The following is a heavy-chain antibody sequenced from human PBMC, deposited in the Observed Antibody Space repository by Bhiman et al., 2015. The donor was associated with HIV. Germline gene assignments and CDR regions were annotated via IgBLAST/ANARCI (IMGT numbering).Heavy chain of an antibody. Sequence: VQLVESGGGVVQPGRSLRLSCTASGFSFSSYAMSWVRQAPGKGLQWVSAISGSGGSTYYADSVKGRFTISRDNSKNTLYLQMNSLRAEDTAIYYCAKGLAYFDSSGYYSFDYWGQGTLVTVSS. D-gene: IGHD3-22*01. CDR1: GFSFSSYA. V-gene: IGHV3-23*04. CDR2: ISGSGGST. J-gene: IGHJ4*02. CDR3: AKGLAYFDSSGYYSFDY.